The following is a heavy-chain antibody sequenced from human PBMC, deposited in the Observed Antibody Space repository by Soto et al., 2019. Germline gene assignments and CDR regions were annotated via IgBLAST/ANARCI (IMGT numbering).Heavy chain of an antibody. CDR2: IYYTGST. CDR3: ARANCYSEY. V-gene: IGHV4-59*11. J-gene: IGHJ4*02. D-gene: IGHD7-27*01. CDR1: GGSINNHY. Sequence: SETLSLTCTVSGGSINNHYWSWIRQPPEKGLEWIGYIYYTGSTNYNPSLKSRVTMSVDTSKNQFSLNLTSLTAADTAIYYCARANCYSEYWGQGTLVTLPS.